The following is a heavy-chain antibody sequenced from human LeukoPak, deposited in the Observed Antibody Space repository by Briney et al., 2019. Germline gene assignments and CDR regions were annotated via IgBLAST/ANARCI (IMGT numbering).Heavy chain of an antibody. CDR2: IWYDGSNK. CDR1: GFTFSSYG. D-gene: IGHD3-22*01. J-gene: IGHJ3*02. V-gene: IGHV3-33*06. CDR3: AKDSVRRVITTRVAFDI. Sequence: GRSLRLSCAASGFTFSSYGMHWFRQAPGKGLEWVAVIWYDGSNKYYAESVKGRFTISRENSKNTLYLQMNSLRAEDTAVYYCAKDSVRRVITTRVAFDIWGQGTMVTVSS.